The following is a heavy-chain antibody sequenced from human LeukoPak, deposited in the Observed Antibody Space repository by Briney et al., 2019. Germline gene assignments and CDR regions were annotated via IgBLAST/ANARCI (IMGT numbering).Heavy chain of an antibody. CDR3: ARLNASQVPAVHAFDI. CDR2: IYTSGST. D-gene: IGHD2-2*01. Sequence: PSETLSLTCTVSGDSISSGGYYWSWIRQPAGKGLEWIGRIYTSGSTNYNPSLKSRVTMSVDTSKNQFSLKLSSVTAADTAVYYCARLNASQVPAVHAFDIWAKGQWSPSLQ. CDR1: GDSISSGGYY. V-gene: IGHV4-61*02. J-gene: IGHJ3*02.